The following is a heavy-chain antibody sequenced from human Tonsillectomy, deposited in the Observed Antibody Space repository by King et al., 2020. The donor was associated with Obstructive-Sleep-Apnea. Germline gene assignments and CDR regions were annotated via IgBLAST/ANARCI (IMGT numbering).Heavy chain of an antibody. Sequence: VQLVESGGGLVQPGGSLRLSCAASGFTFSSYSMNWVRQAPGKGLEWVSYISSSSSTIYYADSVKGRFTISRDNAKNSLYLQMNSLRAEDTAVYYCAGDHYGGNSVSRDAFDSWGQGTMVTVSS. D-gene: IGHD4-23*01. V-gene: IGHV3-48*04. CDR1: GFTFSSYS. CDR3: AGDHYGGNSVSRDAFDS. J-gene: IGHJ3*02. CDR2: ISSSSSTI.